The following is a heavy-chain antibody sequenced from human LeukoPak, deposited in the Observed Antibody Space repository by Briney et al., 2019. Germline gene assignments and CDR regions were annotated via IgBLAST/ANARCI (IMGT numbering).Heavy chain of an antibody. J-gene: IGHJ4*02. D-gene: IGHD2-21*02. CDR2: IIPIFGTS. V-gene: IGHV1-69*05. Sequence: SVKVSCKASGGTLSSYAISWVRQPPGQGLEWMGVIIPIFGTSNYAQKFQGRVTITTDESTSTAYMELSSLRSEDTAVYYCASGLVGPPRGGDCYPFDYWGQGTLVTVSS. CDR1: GGTLSSYA. CDR3: ASGLVGPPRGGDCYPFDY.